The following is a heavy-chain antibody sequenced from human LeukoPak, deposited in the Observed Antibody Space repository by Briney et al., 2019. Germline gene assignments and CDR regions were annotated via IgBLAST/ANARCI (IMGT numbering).Heavy chain of an antibody. D-gene: IGHD6-13*01. CDR3: AKDPGVAAAGGGY. Sequence: PGGSLRLSCAASGFTFSSYGMHWVRQAPGKGLEWVAFIRYDGSNKYYADSVKGRFTISRDNSKNTLYLQMNSLRAEDTAVYYCAKDPGVAAAGGGYWGQGTLVTVSS. CDR2: IRYDGSNK. J-gene: IGHJ4*02. V-gene: IGHV3-30*02. CDR1: GFTFSSYG.